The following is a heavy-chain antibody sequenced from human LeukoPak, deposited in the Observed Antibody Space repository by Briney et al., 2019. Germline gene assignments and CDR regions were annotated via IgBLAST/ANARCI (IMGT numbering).Heavy chain of an antibody. Sequence: PGRSLRLSCAATGFTFSSYGMSWVRQAPGKGLEWVSAISSSGGNTYYADSVKGRFIISGDSSKNTLYLQMSSLRVEDTAVFHCAKGRDHDTFPDAFDIWGRGTMVTVSS. CDR3: AKGRDHDTFPDAFDI. CDR2: ISSSGGNT. CDR1: GFTFSSYG. D-gene: IGHD2/OR15-2a*01. V-gene: IGHV3-23*01. J-gene: IGHJ3*02.